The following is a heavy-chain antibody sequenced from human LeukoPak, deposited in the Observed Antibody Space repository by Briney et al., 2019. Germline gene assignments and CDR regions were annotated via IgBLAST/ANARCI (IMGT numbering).Heavy chain of an antibody. CDR1: GFTFSNYP. V-gene: IGHV3-64D*06. D-gene: IGHD3-10*01. CDR2: ITGNGDNT. Sequence: GGSLRLSCSASGFTFSNYPMHWVRQAPGKGLEYVSAITGNGDNTDYADSVKGRFTISRDNSKNTLYLQMSSLRADGTAVYYCVKKYGSGSHYDYWGQGTLVTVSS. CDR3: VKKYGSGSHYDY. J-gene: IGHJ4*02.